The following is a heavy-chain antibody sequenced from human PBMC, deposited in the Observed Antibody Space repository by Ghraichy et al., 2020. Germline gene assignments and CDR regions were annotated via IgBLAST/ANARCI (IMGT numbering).Heavy chain of an antibody. J-gene: IGHJ4*02. CDR1: GFTLSSYW. D-gene: IGHD2-15*01. V-gene: IGHV3-74*01. CDR3: AREYCSGGRCFFGTGGSHFDD. CDR2: IKSDGSST. Sequence: GALRLSCAASGFTLSSYWMHWVRQAPGKGLVWVSRIKSDGSSTTYADSVKGRFTISRDNAKNTLYLQMNSLRVEDTAVYFCAREYCSGGRCFFGTGGSHFDDWGQGTLVTVSS.